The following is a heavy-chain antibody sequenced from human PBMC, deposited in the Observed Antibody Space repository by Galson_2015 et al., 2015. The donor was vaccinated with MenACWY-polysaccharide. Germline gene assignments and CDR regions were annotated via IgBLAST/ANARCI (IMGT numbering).Heavy chain of an antibody. CDR3: AKERSWENYFGSGDY. D-gene: IGHD3-10*01. CDR2: ISNDGSYK. Sequence: SLRLSCAAPGFTFSRTGMHWVRQAPGKGLEWVVVISNDGSYKYYPDSVKGRYTVSRDNSKNTLYLQINGLRTEDTAVYYCAKERSWENYFGSGDYWGQGTLVTVSS. CDR1: GFTFSRTG. J-gene: IGHJ4*02. V-gene: IGHV3-30*18.